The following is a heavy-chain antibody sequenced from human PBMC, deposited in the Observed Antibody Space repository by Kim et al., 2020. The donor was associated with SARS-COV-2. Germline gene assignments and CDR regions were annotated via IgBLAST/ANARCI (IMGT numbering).Heavy chain of an antibody. CDR1: EFTFSSYP. CDR3: ARGYSTSWFKIWDY. V-gene: IGHV3-30*04. D-gene: IGHD6-13*01. CDR2: ISYDGSNR. Sequence: GGSLRLSCEASEFTFSSYPMHWVRQAPVKGLEWVAVISYDGSNRYYADSVKGRFTISRDNSKNTLYLQMNSLRAEDTAVYYCARGYSTSWFKIWDYWGQGTLVTVSS. J-gene: IGHJ4*02.